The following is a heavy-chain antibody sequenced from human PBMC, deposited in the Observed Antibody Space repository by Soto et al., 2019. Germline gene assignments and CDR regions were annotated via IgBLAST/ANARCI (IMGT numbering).Heavy chain of an antibody. CDR2: ISTSSTYI. CDR1: GFTLSAYS. D-gene: IGHD4-17*01. CDR3: ARETLLDPDYGGNPFSDF. Sequence: EVQLVESGGGLVKPGGSLRLSCAASGFTLSAYSMNWVRQTPGKGLEWVSSISTSSTYIHYADSVKGRFTISRDNAKNLLFLQMNSLTAEDTAVYFCARETLLDPDYGGNPFSDFWGQGTLVTVSS. J-gene: IGHJ4*02. V-gene: IGHV3-21*01.